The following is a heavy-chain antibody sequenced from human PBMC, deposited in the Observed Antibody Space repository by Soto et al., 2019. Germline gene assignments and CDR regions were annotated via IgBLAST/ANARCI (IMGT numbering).Heavy chain of an antibody. V-gene: IGHV3-33*01. Sequence: GGSLRLSCAASGFTFSSYGMHWVRQAPGKGLEWVAVIWYDGSNKYYADSVKGRFTISRDNSKNTLFLQMNSLRPEDTAVYYCARTLHGDSTGAFDCWGLGTLVTVSS. CDR1: GFTFSSYG. CDR2: IWYDGSNK. CDR3: ARTLHGDSTGAFDC. D-gene: IGHD2-21*02. J-gene: IGHJ4*02.